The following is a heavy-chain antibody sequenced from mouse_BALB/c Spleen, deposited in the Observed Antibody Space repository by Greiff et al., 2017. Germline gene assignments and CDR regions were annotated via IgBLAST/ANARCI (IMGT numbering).Heavy chain of an antibody. J-gene: IGHJ1*01. Sequence: EVMLVESGGGLVKPGGSLKLSCAASGFTFSSYAMSWVRQTPEKRLEWVATISSGGSYTYYPDSVKGRFTISRDNAKNTLYLQMSSLRSEDTAMYYCARRRGPGWYFDVWGAGTTVTVSS. D-gene: IGHD3-3*01. CDR2: ISSGGSYT. CDR1: GFTFSSYA. V-gene: IGHV5-9-1*01. CDR3: ARRRGPGWYFDV.